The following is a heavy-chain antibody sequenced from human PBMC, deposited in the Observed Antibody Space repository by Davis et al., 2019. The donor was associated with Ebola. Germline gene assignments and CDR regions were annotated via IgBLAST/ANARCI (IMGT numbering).Heavy chain of an antibody. CDR2: IIPIFGTA. Sequence: SVKVSCKASGYTFTSYAISWVRQAPGQGLEWMGGIIPIFGTANYAQKFQGRVTITADESTSTAYMELSSLRSEDTAVYYCAKDPRLIVVVPAKNAFDIWGQGTMVTVSS. CDR1: GYTFTSYA. V-gene: IGHV1-69*13. CDR3: AKDPRLIVVVPAKNAFDI. J-gene: IGHJ3*02. D-gene: IGHD2-2*01.